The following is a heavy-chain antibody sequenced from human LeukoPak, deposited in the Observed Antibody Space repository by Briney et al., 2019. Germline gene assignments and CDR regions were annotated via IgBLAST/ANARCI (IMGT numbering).Heavy chain of an antibody. CDR3: ARVLWLPLRYFDY. CDR2: ISGSGGST. Sequence: GGSLRLSCAASGFTFSSYAMSWVRQAPGKGLEWVSAISGSGGSTYYADSVKGRFTISRDNSKNTLYLQMNSLRAEDTAVYYCARVLWLPLRYFDYWGQGTLVTVSS. D-gene: IGHD5-12*01. V-gene: IGHV3-23*01. CDR1: GFTFSSYA. J-gene: IGHJ4*02.